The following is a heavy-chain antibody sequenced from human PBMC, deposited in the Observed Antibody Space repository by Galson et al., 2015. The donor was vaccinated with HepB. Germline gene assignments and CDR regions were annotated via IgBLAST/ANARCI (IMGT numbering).Heavy chain of an antibody. CDR1: GFTFSSYG. V-gene: IGHV3-30*02. Sequence: SLRLSCAASGFTFSSYGMHWVRQAPGKGLEWVAFIRYDGSNKYYADSVKGRFTISRDNSKNTLYLQMNSLRAEDTAVYYCAKPYYGDYVAFFDYWGQGTLVTVPS. CDR3: AKPYYGDYVAFFDY. CDR2: IRYDGSNK. J-gene: IGHJ4*02. D-gene: IGHD4-17*01.